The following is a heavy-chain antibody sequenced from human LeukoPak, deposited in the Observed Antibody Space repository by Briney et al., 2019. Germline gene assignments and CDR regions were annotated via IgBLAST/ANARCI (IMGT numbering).Heavy chain of an antibody. V-gene: IGHV4-34*01. CDR3: ARDPNYYDSGGPPSGFDY. D-gene: IGHD3-22*01. Sequence: SETLSLTCAVYGGSFSGYYWSWIRQPPGKGLEWIGEINHSGSTNYNPSLKSRVTISVDTSKNQFSLKLSSVTAADTAVYYCARDPNYYDSGGPPSGFDYWGQGTLVTVSS. J-gene: IGHJ4*02. CDR1: GGSFSGYY. CDR2: INHSGST.